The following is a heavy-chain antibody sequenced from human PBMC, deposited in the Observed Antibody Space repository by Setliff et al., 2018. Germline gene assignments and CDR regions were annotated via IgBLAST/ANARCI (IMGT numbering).Heavy chain of an antibody. CDR2: INHSGST. J-gene: IGHJ6*02. Sequence: SETLSLTCTVYGASFSDYYWGWIRQPPGKGLEWIAEINHSGSTNYNPSLKSRVTISVDTSKNQFSLKLSSVTAADTAVYYCARGPDLTAVGNQYFYGLDVWGRGATVTVSS. CDR1: GASFSDYY. D-gene: IGHD3-9*01. CDR3: ARGPDLTAVGNQYFYGLDV. V-gene: IGHV4-34*01.